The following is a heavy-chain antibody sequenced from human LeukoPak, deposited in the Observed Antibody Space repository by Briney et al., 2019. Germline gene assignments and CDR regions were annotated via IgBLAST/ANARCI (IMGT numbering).Heavy chain of an antibody. CDR1: DGSISSSSYY. CDR3: ARRGYYDGYFHH. Sequence: PSETLSLTCTVSDGSISSSSYYWGWIRQPPGKGLEWIGNIYYTGSTYYNPSLKSRVTISVDTSKNQFYLKLSSLTAADTAVYYCARRGYYDGYFHHWGQGTLVTVSS. D-gene: IGHD3-22*01. J-gene: IGHJ1*01. V-gene: IGHV4-39*01. CDR2: IYYTGST.